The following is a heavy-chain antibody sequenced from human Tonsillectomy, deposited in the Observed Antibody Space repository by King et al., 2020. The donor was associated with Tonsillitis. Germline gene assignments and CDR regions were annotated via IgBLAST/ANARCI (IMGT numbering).Heavy chain of an antibody. D-gene: IGHD2-2*01. Sequence: VQLVESGGALVQPGGSLRLSCAGPGFTFSRDWMTWVRQAPGKGLEWVANINQDGSRKNYVDSVEGRFTISRDKAKDSVYLQMNSLRAGDTAVYFCARDVSTIDKNFYNDVINSWGEGKMVTVS. CDR2: INQDGSRK. V-gene: IGHV3-7*03. CDR1: GFTFSRDW. CDR3: ARDVSTIDKNFYNDVINS. J-gene: IGHJ3*01.